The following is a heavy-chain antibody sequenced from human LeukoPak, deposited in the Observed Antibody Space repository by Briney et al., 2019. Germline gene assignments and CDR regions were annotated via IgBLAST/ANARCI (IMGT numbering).Heavy chain of an antibody. J-gene: IGHJ4*02. CDR2: IWYDGSNK. D-gene: IGHD6-13*01. Sequence: GWSLRLSCAASGFTFSSYGMHWVRQAPGKGLEWVAVIWYDGSNKYYADSVKGRFTISRDNSKNTLYLQMNSLRAEDTAVYYCAKDYGWTIAAAGPFDYWGQGTLVTVSS. CDR1: GFTFSSYG. CDR3: AKDYGWTIAAAGPFDY. V-gene: IGHV3-33*06.